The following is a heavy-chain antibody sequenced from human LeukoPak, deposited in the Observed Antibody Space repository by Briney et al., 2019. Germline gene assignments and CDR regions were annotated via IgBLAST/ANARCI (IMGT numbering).Heavy chain of an antibody. CDR2: IKQDGSAK. D-gene: IGHD2-15*01. CDR3: ARDRGGAESHGFDAFDL. CDR1: GFTIRNYW. J-gene: IGHJ3*01. V-gene: IGHV3-7*01. Sequence: GGSLRLLCAPSGFTIRNYWMNWVRQAPGKGLEWVANIKQDGSAKHYVDSVKGRFTISRDNAKNSLYLQMNSLRVDDTAVYYCARDRGGAESHGFDAFDLWGQGTIVTVSS.